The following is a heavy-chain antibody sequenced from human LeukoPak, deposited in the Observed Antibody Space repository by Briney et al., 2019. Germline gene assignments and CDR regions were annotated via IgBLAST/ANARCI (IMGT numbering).Heavy chain of an antibody. CDR2: ISNNGGYT. V-gene: IGHV3-23*01. D-gene: IGHD4-23*01. J-gene: IGHJ4*02. CDR3: ARGRPHGNDY. Sequence: GGSLRLSCAASGFTFSSSAMSWVRQAPGKGLEWVSAISNNGGYTYYADSVQGRFTISRDNSKSTLCLQMNSLRAEDTAVYYCARGRPHGNDYWGQGTLVTVSS. CDR1: GFTFSSSA.